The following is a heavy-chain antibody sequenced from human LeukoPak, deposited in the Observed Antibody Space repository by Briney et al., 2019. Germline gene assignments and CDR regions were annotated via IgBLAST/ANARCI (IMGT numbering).Heavy chain of an antibody. CDR2: ISGSGGST. J-gene: IGHJ4*02. D-gene: IGHD3-3*01. V-gene: IGHV3-23*01. CDR3: AKGVGWSGDYYFDY. CDR1: GFTFSSYA. Sequence: GGSLRLSCSASGFTFSSYAMSWVRQAPGKGLEWVSAISGSGGSTYYADSVKGRFTISRDNSKNTLYLQMNSLRAEDTAVYYCAKGVGWSGDYYFDYWGQGTLVTVSS.